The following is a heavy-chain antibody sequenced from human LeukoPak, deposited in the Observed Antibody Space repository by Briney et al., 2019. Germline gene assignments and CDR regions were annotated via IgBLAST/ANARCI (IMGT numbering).Heavy chain of an antibody. CDR3: ARDLSFALYSSGIDY. CDR2: IWYDGSNK. D-gene: IGHD6-19*01. V-gene: IGHV3-33*01. J-gene: IGHJ4*02. CDR1: GFTFSSYG. Sequence: PGGSLRLSCAASGFTFSSYGMHWIRQAPGKGLEWVAVIWYDGSNKYYADSVKGRFTISRDNSKNTLYLQMNSLRAEDTAVYYCARDLSFALYSSGIDYWGQGTLVTVSS.